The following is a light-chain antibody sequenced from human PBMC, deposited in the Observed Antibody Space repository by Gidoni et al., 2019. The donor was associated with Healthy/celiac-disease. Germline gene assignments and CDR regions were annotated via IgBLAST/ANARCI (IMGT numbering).Light chain of an antibody. V-gene: IGKV3-11*01. CDR1: QSVSSY. CDR2: DAS. J-gene: IGKJ2*01. Sequence: EIVLTQSPATLSLSPGERATLSCRASQSVSSYLAWYQQQPGQAPRLLLYDASNRATGIPARFSGSGSGTDVTPTTSNLEPEDFAVYYCQQRSSWPGYTFGQXTKLEIK. CDR3: QQRSSWPGYT.